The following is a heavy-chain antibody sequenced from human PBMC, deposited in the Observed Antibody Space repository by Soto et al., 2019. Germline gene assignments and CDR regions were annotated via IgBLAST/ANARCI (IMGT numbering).Heavy chain of an antibody. J-gene: IGHJ5*02. CDR1: LGTFSSDA. CDR2: IIPIFVTA. CDR3: ARGGITILGASRFDP. V-gene: IGHV1-69*13. Sequence: ASVKVSVKASLGTFSSDAISWVRQAPVQGLDWIVGIIPIFVTAKYAQKCQGIVTIAADESTSTSYMELSSLVSEDTAVYYCARGGITILGASRFDPWGQGTLVTVSS. D-gene: IGHD3-3*01.